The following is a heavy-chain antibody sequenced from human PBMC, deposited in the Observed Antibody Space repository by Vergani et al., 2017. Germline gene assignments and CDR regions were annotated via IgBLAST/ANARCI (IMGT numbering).Heavy chain of an antibody. CDR3: AKDLGTSAGGGWFDP. CDR2: LSWNSNSI. CDR1: GFTSAGYA. Sequence: EVQLEESGGGLVLPGGSLRLSCVASGFTSAGYAMHWVRQAPGKGLEWVSGLSWNSNSIGYADSVKGRITISRDNAKNSLYLQMNSLRAEDPALYYCAKDLGTSAGGGWFDPWGQGTLVTVSS. J-gene: IGHJ5*02. V-gene: IGHV3-9*02. D-gene: IGHD3-10*01.